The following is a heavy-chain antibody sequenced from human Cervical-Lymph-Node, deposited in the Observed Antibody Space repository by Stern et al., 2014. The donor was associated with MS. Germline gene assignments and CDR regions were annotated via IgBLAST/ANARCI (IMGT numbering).Heavy chain of an antibody. J-gene: IGHJ4*02. Sequence: QVQLLQPGAEVKKPGSSVKVSCKALGGVFSTYTLAWVRQAPGQGLEWMGRIVPAFDTKTYAQRFLGRVTLTADESTSTAYMELSSLRSEDTAIYYCARDINGGRGYLWGQGTLVTVSS. CDR2: IVPAFDTK. D-gene: IGHD7-27*01. V-gene: IGHV1-69*01. CDR1: GGVFSTYT. CDR3: ARDINGGRGYL.